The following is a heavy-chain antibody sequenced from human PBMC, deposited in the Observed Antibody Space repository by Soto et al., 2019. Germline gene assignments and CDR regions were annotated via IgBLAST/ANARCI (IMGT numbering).Heavy chain of an antibody. V-gene: IGHV4-30-4*01. CDR1: GGSISSGDYY. CDR3: ARESRVNYYDN. J-gene: IGHJ4*02. CDR2: IYYSGST. D-gene: IGHD3-16*02. Sequence: SETLSLTCTVSGGSISSGDYYWSWIRQPPGKGLEWIGYIYYSGSTYYNPSLKSRVTISVDTSKNQFSLKLSSVTAADTAVYYCARESRVNYYDNWGQGTLVTVSS.